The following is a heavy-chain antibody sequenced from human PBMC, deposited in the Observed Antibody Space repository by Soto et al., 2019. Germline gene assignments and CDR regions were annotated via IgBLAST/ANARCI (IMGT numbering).Heavy chain of an antibody. V-gene: IGHV1-69*12. CDR3: ARTPGDSIPYSFDY. CDR1: GGTFSSYP. CDR2: IIPIFDTT. D-gene: IGHD4-17*01. J-gene: IGHJ4*02. Sequence: QVQLVQSGAEVKKPGSSVKVSCKASGGTFSSYPISWVRQAPGQGLEWMGGIIPIFDTTIYAQKFQGRVTITADEYTSTAYMVLMSLRSEDTALYYCARTPGDSIPYSFDYWGQGTLGTVPS.